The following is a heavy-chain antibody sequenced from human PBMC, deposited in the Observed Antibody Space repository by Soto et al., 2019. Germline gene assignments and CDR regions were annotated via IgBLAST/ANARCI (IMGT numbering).Heavy chain of an antibody. V-gene: IGHV3-15*01. CDR1: GFTFISRAW. CDR3: TRAFRSSPLIKKGDYYYYGMDV. D-gene: IGHD3-16*01. J-gene: IGHJ6*02. Sequence: PGGSLRLSCATSGFTFISRAWMSWVRQAPGKGLEWIGRIKSKSDGGTTEYAASVKGRFTISRDDSKSIAYLQMNSLKTEDTAVYYCTRAFRSSPLIKKGDYYYYGMDVWGQGTTVTVSS. CDR2: IKSKSDGGTT.